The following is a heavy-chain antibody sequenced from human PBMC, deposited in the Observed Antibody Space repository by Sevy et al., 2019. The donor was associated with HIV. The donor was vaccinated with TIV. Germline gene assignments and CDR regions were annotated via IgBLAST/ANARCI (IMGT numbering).Heavy chain of an antibody. Sequence: GGSLRLSCAASGFTFSSYAMHWVRQAPGKGLEWVAVISYDGSNKYYADSVKGRFTISRDNSKNTLYLQMNSLRAEDTAGYYWAREGGRGSGSFSALDYWGQGTLVTVSS. CDR3: AREGGRGSGSFSALDY. D-gene: IGHD3-10*01. V-gene: IGHV3-30-3*01. CDR2: ISYDGSNK. CDR1: GFTFSSYA. J-gene: IGHJ4*02.